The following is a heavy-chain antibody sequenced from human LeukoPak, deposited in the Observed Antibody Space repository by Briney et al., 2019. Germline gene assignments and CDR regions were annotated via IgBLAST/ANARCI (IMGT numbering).Heavy chain of an antibody. J-gene: IGHJ4*02. Sequence: GGSLRLSCAASGFTFSSYLMSWVRQAPGKGLEWVANIKQDRSEKYYVDSVKGRFTISRDNAKNSLFLQIHSLRVEDTAVYYCAADGGRDLFEYWGQGILVTVSS. CDR2: IKQDRSEK. CDR3: AADGGRDLFEY. V-gene: IGHV3-7*03. D-gene: IGHD5-24*01. CDR1: GFTFSSYL.